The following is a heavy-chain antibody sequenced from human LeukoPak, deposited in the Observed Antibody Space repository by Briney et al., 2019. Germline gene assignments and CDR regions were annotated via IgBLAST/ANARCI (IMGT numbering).Heavy chain of an antibody. V-gene: IGHV4-59*08. CDR2: IYYSGST. CDR1: GVSISSYY. Sequence: SETLSLTCTVSGVSISSYYWSWIRQPPGKGLEWIGYIYYSGSTNYNPSLKSRVTISVDTSKNQFSLKLSSVTAADTAVYYCARSQIILEWLSYGMDVWGQGTTVTVSS. CDR3: ARSQIILEWLSYGMDV. D-gene: IGHD3-3*01. J-gene: IGHJ6*02.